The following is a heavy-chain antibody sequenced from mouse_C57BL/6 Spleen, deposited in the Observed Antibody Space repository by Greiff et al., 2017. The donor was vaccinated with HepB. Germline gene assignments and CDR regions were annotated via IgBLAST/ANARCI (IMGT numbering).Heavy chain of an antibody. Sequence: EVQLQQSGPELVKPGASVKISCKASGYTFTDYYMNWVKQSHGKSLEWIGDINPNNGGTSYNQKFKGKATLTVDKSSSTAYMELRSLTSEDSAVYYCARYGYYDYDAYYFDYCGQGTTLTVSS. CDR2: INPNNGGT. CDR1: GYTFTDYY. J-gene: IGHJ2*01. V-gene: IGHV1-26*01. D-gene: IGHD2-4*01. CDR3: ARYGYYDYDAYYFDY.